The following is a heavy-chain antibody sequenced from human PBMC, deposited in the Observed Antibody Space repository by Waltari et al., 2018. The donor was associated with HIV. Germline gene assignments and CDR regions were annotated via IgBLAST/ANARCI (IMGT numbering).Heavy chain of an antibody. D-gene: IGHD2-8*01. J-gene: IGHJ4*02. CDR2: IHHGGDT. Sequence: QVLLEQWGTGLLNTSESLSLTCAVYNGPFTSYYWTWVRQPPGQGLEYIGEIHHGGDTKYNPSLESRVTMSADTSKKQFSLEVRSVTAADSAVYYCAAQLIDLNGGRFDYWRQGTLVTVYS. V-gene: IGHV4-34*02. CDR1: NGPFTSYY. CDR3: AAQLIDLNGGRFDY.